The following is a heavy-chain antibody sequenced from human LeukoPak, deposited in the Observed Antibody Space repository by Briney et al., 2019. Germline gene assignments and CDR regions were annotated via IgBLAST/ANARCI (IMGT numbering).Heavy chain of an antibody. Sequence: SETLSLTCTVSGGSISSYYWSWIRQPPGKGLEWIGYIYYSGSTNDNPSLKSRVTISVDTSKNQFSLKLSSVTAADTAVYYCARSPEVLRFDYWGQGTLVTVSS. D-gene: IGHD3-3*01. V-gene: IGHV4-59*01. J-gene: IGHJ4*02. CDR2: IYYSGST. CDR3: ARSPEVLRFDY. CDR1: GGSISSYY.